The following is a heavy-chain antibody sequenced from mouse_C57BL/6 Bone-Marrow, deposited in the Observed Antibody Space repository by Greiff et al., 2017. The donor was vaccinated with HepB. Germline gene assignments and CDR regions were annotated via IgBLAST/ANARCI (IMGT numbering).Heavy chain of an antibody. CDR3: ARGDNWAWFAY. V-gene: IGHV1-47*01. Sequence: QVHVKQSGAELVKPGASVKMSCKASGYTFTTYPIEWMKQNHGKSLEWIGNFHPYNDDTKYNEKFKGKATLTVEKSSSTVYLELSRLTSDDSAVYYEARGDNWAWFAYWGQGTLVTVSA. J-gene: IGHJ3*01. CDR1: GYTFTTYP. CDR2: FHPYNDDT. D-gene: IGHD4-1*01.